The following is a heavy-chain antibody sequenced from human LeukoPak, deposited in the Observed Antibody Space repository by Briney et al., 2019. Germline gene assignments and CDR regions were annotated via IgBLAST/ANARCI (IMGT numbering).Heavy chain of an antibody. Sequence: ASVKVSCKASGYSFTSYYMHWVRQAPGQGLEWMGWINPNSGGTNYAQKFQGRVTMTRDTSISTAYMELSRLRSDDTAVYYCAREGGYGDYVFDYWGQGTLVTVSS. CDR3: AREGGYGDYVFDY. J-gene: IGHJ4*02. D-gene: IGHD4-17*01. CDR1: GYSFTSYY. V-gene: IGHV1-2*02. CDR2: INPNSGGT.